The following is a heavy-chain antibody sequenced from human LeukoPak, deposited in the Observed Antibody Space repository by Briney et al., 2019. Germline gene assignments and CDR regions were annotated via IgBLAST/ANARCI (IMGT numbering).Heavy chain of an antibody. Sequence: ASVKVSCKASGYTFTSFSITCVRQAPGQGLEWMGWISVYNGNTNYAQKLQGRVTMTTDTSTSTANMELRSLRSDDTTVYYCARMGGELLGPWFDYWGQGTLVTVSS. CDR3: ARMGGELLGPWFDY. J-gene: IGHJ4*02. D-gene: IGHD1-26*01. CDR1: GYTFTSFS. V-gene: IGHV1-18*01. CDR2: ISVYNGNT.